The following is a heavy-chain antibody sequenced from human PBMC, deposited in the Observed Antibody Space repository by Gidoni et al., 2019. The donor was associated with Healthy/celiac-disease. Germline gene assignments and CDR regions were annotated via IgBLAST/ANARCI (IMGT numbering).Heavy chain of an antibody. Sequence: EVQLVESGGGLVQPGRSLRLSCAASGFTFDDYAMHWVRQAPGKGLEWVSGIRWNSGSIGYADSVKGRFTISRDDAKNSLYLQMNSLRAEDTALYYCAKDRGGVGQWLDYYFDYWGQGTLVTVSS. V-gene: IGHV3-9*01. D-gene: IGHD6-19*01. CDR2: IRWNSGSI. CDR3: AKDRGGVGQWLDYYFDY. CDR1: GFTFDDYA. J-gene: IGHJ4*02.